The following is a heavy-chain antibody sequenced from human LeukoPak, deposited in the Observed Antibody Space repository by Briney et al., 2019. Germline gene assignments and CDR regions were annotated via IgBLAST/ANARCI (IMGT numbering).Heavy chain of an antibody. CDR2: IYYTGFT. Sequence: PSETLSLTCTVSGDPINSGGYYWSWIRQHPGKGLEWIGYIYYTGFTYYNPSLKSRLTISIDTSKNQFSLKLSSVTAADTAVYYCARVQSIAPRFDYWGQGTLVTVSS. CDR3: ARVQSIAPRFDY. D-gene: IGHD6-6*01. J-gene: IGHJ4*02. CDR1: GDPINSGGYY. V-gene: IGHV4-31*03.